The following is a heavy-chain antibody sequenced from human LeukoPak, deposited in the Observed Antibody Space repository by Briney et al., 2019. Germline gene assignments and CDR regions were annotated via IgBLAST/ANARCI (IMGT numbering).Heavy chain of an antibody. CDR1: GYTFSSYA. CDR3: AVGIAVAGIDY. CDR2: IIPIFGTA. D-gene: IGHD6-19*01. J-gene: IGHJ4*02. V-gene: IGHV1-69*13. Sequence: SVKVSCKASGYTFSSYAMNWVRQAPGQGLEWMGGIIPIFGTANYAQKFQGRVTITADESTSTAYMELSSLRSEDTAVYYCAVGIAVAGIDYWGQGTLVTVSS.